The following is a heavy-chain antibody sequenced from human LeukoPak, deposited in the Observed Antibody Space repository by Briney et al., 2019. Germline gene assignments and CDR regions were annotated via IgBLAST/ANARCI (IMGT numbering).Heavy chain of an antibody. CDR3: ARTPPQQDSSSWYSAFAFDY. CDR1: GGSISSYY. D-gene: IGHD6-13*01. Sequence: SETLSLTCTVSGGSISSYYWSWIRQPPGKGLQWIGYIYYSGSTNYNPSFKSRVTISVDTSKNQFSLKLSSVTAADTAVYYCARTPPQQDSSSWYSAFAFDYWGQGTLVTVSS. J-gene: IGHJ4*02. CDR2: IYYSGST. V-gene: IGHV4-59*08.